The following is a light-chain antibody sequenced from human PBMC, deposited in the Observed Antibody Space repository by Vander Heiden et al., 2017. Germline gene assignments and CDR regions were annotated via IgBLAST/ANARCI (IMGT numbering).Light chain of an antibody. V-gene: IGLV3-1*01. Sequence: SYELTQPPSVSVSPGQPASMTCSGDKLGEKYACWYQQKPGQSPVLVIYQDSKRPSGIPERFSGSNSGNTATLTISGTQAMDEADYYCQAWDSSTVVFGGGTKLTVL. J-gene: IGLJ2*01. CDR3: QAWDSSTVV. CDR2: QDS. CDR1: KLGEKY.